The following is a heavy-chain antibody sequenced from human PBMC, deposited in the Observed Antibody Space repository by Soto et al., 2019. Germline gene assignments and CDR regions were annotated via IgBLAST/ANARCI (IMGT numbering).Heavy chain of an antibody. Sequence: EVQLVESGGDLVQPGGSLRLSCAASGFAVSSNYMTWVRQAPGKGLEWVSVIHSGGDTHYADSVRGRFTISRDNSKNTLYRQMNSLRAEDTAVYDCARSRTGTTYGGLAVWGQGTTGTVSS. V-gene: IGHV3-66*01. D-gene: IGHD1-7*01. CDR2: IHSGGDT. J-gene: IGHJ6*02. CDR3: ARSRTGTTYGGLAV. CDR1: GFAVSSNY.